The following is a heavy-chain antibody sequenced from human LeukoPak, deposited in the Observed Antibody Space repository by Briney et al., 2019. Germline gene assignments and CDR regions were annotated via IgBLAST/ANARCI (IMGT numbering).Heavy chain of an antibody. CDR3: TRAKPPYCRGGSCRTPGAFDI. Sequence: GGSLRLSCAASGFTFSSYAMHWVRQAPGKGLEWVAVISYDGSNKYYADSVKGRFTISRDNSKNTLYLQMNSLRAEDTAVYYCTRAKPPYCRGGSCRTPGAFDIWGQGTMVTVSS. CDR2: ISYDGSNK. D-gene: IGHD2-15*01. J-gene: IGHJ3*02. V-gene: IGHV3-30-3*01. CDR1: GFTFSSYA.